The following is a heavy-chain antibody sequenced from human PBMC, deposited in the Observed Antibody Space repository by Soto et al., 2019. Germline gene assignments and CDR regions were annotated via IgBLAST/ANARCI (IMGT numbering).Heavy chain of an antibody. CDR1: GYTFTSYD. CDR3: ARFPYYSGYDGLGYYFDY. V-gene: IGHV1-8*01. Sequence: ASVKVSCKASGYTFTSYDINWVRQATGQGLEWMGWMNPNSGNTGYAQKFQGRVTMTRKTSISTAYMELSSLRSEDTAVYYCARFPYYSGYDGLGYYFDYWGQGTLVTVSS. J-gene: IGHJ4*02. D-gene: IGHD5-12*01. CDR2: MNPNSGNT.